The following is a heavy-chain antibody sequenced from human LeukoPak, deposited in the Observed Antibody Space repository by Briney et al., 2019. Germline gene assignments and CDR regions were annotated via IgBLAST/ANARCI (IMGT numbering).Heavy chain of an antibody. CDR2: ISDSGGST. Sequence: GALRLSCAVSGITLSNYGMSWVRQAPGKGLEWVAGISDSGGSTNYADSVKGRFTISRDNPKYTLYLQMNSLRAEDTAVYFCAKRGVVIRVIIVGFHKEAYYFDSWGQGALVTVSS. D-gene: IGHD3-3*01. CDR3: AKRGVVIRVIIVGFHKEAYYFDS. J-gene: IGHJ4*02. CDR1: GITLSNYG. V-gene: IGHV3-23*01.